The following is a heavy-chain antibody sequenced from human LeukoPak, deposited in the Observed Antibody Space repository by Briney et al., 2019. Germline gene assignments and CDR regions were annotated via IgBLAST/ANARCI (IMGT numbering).Heavy chain of an antibody. CDR2: ISSSSSYI. Sequence: GGSLRLSCAASGFTFSSYSMNWVRQAPGKGREWVSSISSSSSYIYYADSVKGRFTISRDNAKNSLYLQMNSLSAEDTAVYYCARDLGTVTTRPWGQGTLVTVSS. J-gene: IGHJ5*02. CDR1: GFTFSSYS. D-gene: IGHD4-17*01. CDR3: ARDLGTVTTRP. V-gene: IGHV3-21*01.